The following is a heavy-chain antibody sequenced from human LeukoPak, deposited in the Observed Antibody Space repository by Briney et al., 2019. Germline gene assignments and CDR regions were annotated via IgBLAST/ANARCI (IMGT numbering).Heavy chain of an antibody. CDR3: ARGDLYGSGAFDY. V-gene: IGHV4-31*03. D-gene: IGHD3-10*01. CDR2: IYYSGST. CDR1: GGSISSGGYY. J-gene: IGHJ4*02. Sequence: SETLSLTCTVSGGSISSGGYYWSWIRQHPGKGLEWIGYIYYSGSTYYNPSLKSRVTISVDTSKNQFSLKLSSVTAADTAVYYCARGDLYGSGAFDYWGQGTLVTVSS.